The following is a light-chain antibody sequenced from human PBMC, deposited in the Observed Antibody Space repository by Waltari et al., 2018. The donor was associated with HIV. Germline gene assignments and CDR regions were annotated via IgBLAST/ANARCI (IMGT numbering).Light chain of an antibody. V-gene: IGKV3-11*01. CDR3: QQRSNWLRYT. J-gene: IGKJ2*01. Sequence: EIVLTQSPVTLSLSPGATATLSCRASQSVSSYLAWYQQKPGQAPRLLIYDASNRATGIPARFSGSGSGTDFTLTISSLEPEDFAVYYCQQRSNWLRYTFGQGTKLEIK. CDR2: DAS. CDR1: QSVSSY.